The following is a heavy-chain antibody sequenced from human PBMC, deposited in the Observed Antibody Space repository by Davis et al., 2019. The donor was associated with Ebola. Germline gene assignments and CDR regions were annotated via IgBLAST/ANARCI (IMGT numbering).Heavy chain of an antibody. CDR1: GGTFSSYA. D-gene: IGHD5-18*01. V-gene: IGHV1-69*05. Sequence: AASVKVSCKASGGTFSSYAISWVRQAPGQGLEWMGGIIPIFGTASYAQKFQGRVTMTRDTSTSTVYMELSSLRSEDTAVYYCARDLVPGYSYGYHAFDIWGQGTMVTVSS. CDR2: IIPIFGTA. J-gene: IGHJ3*02. CDR3: ARDLVPGYSYGYHAFDI.